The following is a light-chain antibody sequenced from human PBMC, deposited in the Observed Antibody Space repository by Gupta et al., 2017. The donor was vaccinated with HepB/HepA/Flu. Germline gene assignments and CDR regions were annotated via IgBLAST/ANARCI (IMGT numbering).Light chain of an antibody. CDR3: QQYGSLLWT. CDR1: QSVSSGY. J-gene: IGKJ1*01. Sequence: EIVLTQSPGTLSSSPGERATLSCRASQSVSSGYLAWYQQKPGQAPRLLIYGISSRATGIPDRFSGSGSGTDFTLTISRLEPEDFAVYYCQQYGSLLWTFGQGTKVEI. CDR2: GIS. V-gene: IGKV3-20*01.